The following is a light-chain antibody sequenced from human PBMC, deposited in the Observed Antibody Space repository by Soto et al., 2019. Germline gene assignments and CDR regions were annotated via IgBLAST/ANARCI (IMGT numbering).Light chain of an antibody. CDR3: QQLNSYPRT. J-gene: IGKJ1*01. V-gene: IGKV1-9*01. Sequence: DIQLTQSPSFLSASVGDRVTITCRASQDINSYLAWYQQQPGKAPKLLIYAASTLQSAVPSRFSGGGSGTEFTLTISSLQPEDVATYYCQQLNSYPRTFGQGTKVEF. CDR2: AAS. CDR1: QDINSY.